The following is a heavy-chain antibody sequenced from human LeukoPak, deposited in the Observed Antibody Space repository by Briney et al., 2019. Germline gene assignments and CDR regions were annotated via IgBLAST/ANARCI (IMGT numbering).Heavy chain of an antibody. Sequence: GGSLRLSCVTSGFTFSLHAMSWVRQAPGKGLEWVSAISGSGGSTHYADSVKGRFTISRDNSKNTLYLQMNSLRAEDTAVYYCAKALTVFDAFDIWGQGTMVTVSS. CDR2: ISGSGGST. CDR1: GFTFSLHA. J-gene: IGHJ3*02. V-gene: IGHV3-23*01. D-gene: IGHD4-11*01. CDR3: AKALTVFDAFDI.